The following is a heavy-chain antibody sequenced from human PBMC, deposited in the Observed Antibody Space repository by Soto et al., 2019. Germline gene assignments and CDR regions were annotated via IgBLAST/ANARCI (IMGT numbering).Heavy chain of an antibody. V-gene: IGHV1-46*01. Sequence: ASVKVSCTASGYTFTSSYMPWVRQAPAQGVEWMGIFNPSGGSTSYAQKFQGRVTMTRDTSTSTVYMELSSLRSEDTAVYYCARDHLVAKLPRAYYYYGMDVWGQGTTVTVSS. J-gene: IGHJ6*02. CDR2: FNPSGGST. CDR1: GYTFTSSY. D-gene: IGHD1-7*01. CDR3: ARDHLVAKLPRAYYYYGMDV.